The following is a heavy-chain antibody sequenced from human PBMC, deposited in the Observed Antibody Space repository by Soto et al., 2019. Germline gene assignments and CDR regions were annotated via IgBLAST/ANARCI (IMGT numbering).Heavy chain of an antibody. CDR1: GFTFSSYA. CDR3: AKIPSPDSSSSWYYYYYMDV. CDR2: ISGSGGST. D-gene: IGHD6-6*01. Sequence: EVQLLESGGGLVQPGGSLRLSCAASGFTFSSYAMSWVRQAPGKGLAWVSAISGSGGSTYYADSVKGRFTISRDNSKNTLYLQMNSLRAEDTAVYYCAKIPSPDSSSSWYYYYYMDVWGKGTTVTVSS. J-gene: IGHJ6*03. V-gene: IGHV3-23*01.